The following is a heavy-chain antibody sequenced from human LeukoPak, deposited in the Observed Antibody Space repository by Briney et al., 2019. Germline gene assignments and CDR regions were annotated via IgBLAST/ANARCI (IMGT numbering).Heavy chain of an antibody. J-gene: IGHJ4*02. CDR1: GFTFSSYW. V-gene: IGHV3-7*01. CDR2: IKQDGSEK. Sequence: GGSLRLSCAASGFTFSSYWMSWVRQAPGKGLEWVANIKQDGSEKYYVDSVKGRFTISRDNAKNSLYLQMNSLRGEDTALYYCARGGLRYCSSSSCYIESPDYWGQGTLVTVSS. D-gene: IGHD2-2*02. CDR3: ARGGLRYCSSSSCYIESPDY.